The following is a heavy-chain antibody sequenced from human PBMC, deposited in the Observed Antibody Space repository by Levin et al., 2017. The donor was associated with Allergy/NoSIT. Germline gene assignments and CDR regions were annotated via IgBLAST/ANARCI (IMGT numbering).Heavy chain of an antibody. CDR2: ISAYNGNT. Sequence: GASVKVSCKASGYTFTSYGISWVRQAPGQGLEWMGWISAYNGNTNYAQKLQGRVTMTTDTSTSTAYMELRSLRSDDTAVYYCARDLRFLEWSKGSDYWGQGTLVTVSS. CDR1: GYTFTSYG. J-gene: IGHJ4*02. CDR3: ARDLRFLEWSKGSDY. D-gene: IGHD3-3*01. V-gene: IGHV1-18*01.